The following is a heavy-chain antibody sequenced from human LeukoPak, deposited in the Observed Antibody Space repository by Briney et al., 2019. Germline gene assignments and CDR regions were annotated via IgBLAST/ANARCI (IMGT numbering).Heavy chain of an antibody. V-gene: IGHV3-30*18. D-gene: IGHD3-22*01. CDR1: GFTFSTYG. J-gene: IGHJ6*02. Sequence: PGRSLRLSCAASGFTFSTYGMHWVRQAPGKGLEWVAVISSDGNKKYYADSVKGRFTISRDNSRNTLYLQMNSLRAEDTAVYYCAKNYYDSSAYSPYYYGKDVWGQGTTVTVSS. CDR2: ISSDGNKK. CDR3: AKNYYDSSAYSPYYYGKDV.